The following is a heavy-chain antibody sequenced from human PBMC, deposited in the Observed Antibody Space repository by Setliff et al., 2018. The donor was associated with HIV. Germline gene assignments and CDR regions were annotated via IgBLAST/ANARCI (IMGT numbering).Heavy chain of an antibody. Sequence: SETLSLTCGVSGYSMSSGYYWGWIRQPPGKGLEWIGNVYHTGSTYYNPSLKSRVTISVDTSKNQFSLKLSSVIAADTAVYYCARHAAGPDGPFDYWGQGTLVTISS. J-gene: IGHJ4*02. V-gene: IGHV4-38-2*01. CDR2: VYHTGST. CDR3: ARHAAGPDGPFDY. D-gene: IGHD2-2*01. CDR1: GYSMSSGYY.